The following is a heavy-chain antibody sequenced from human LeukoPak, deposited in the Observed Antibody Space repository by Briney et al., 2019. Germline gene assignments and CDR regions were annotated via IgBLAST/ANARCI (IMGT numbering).Heavy chain of an antibody. V-gene: IGHV3-66*01. J-gene: IGHJ5*02. CDR1: GFSVGSNH. CDR3: AREIDMANWFDP. D-gene: IGHD2-15*01. Sequence: GGSLRLSCAASGFSVGSNHMSWVRQAPGKGLEWVSVIYSGGGTYYADSVKGTFTISRDKSKNMVFLQMNSLRAEDTAVYYCAREIDMANWFDPWGQGTLVTVSS. CDR2: IYSGGGT.